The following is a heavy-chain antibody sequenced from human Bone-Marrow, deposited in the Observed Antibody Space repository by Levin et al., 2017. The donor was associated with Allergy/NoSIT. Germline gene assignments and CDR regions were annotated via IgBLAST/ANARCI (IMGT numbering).Heavy chain of an antibody. CDR1: GGSISSSSYY. D-gene: IGHD3-10*01. J-gene: IGHJ4*02. CDR2: IYYSGST. Sequence: PSETLSLTCTVSGGSISSSSYYWGWIRQPPGKGLEWIGSIYYSGSTYYNPSLKSRVTISVDTSKNQFSLKLSSVTAADTAVYYCASERGITRDYWGQGTLVTVSS. V-gene: IGHV4-39*01. CDR3: ASERGITRDY.